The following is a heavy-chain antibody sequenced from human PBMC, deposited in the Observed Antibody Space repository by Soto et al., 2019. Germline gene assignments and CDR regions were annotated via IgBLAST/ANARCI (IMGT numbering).Heavy chain of an antibody. CDR1: GDSISGYY. D-gene: IGHD3-16*01. CDR3: LRDNYDSVESMDV. J-gene: IGHJ6*02. CDR2: IYSSSGNT. V-gene: IGHV4-59*01. Sequence: QVQLQQSGPGLVKPSETLSLTCTVSGDSISGYYWAWIRQPPGKRLEWIGYIYSSSGNTDYNPSLNWRGSITIDMSKNQVSLRLRAVTTADSAMYYCLRDNYDSVESMDVSGQGTTVTVSS.